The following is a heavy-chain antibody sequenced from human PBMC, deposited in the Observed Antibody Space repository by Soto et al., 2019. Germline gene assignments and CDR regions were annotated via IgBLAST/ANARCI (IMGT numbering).Heavy chain of an antibody. CDR3: ARDHKSHSSSYGYYYYGMDV. D-gene: IGHD6-6*01. CDR2: IGTAGDT. Sequence: GGSLRLFCAPPGVKFRSYDIQWVRQATGKGLEWVSAIGTAGDTYYPGSVKGLFTISRENAKNSLYLQMNSLRAGDTAVYYCARDHKSHSSSYGYYYYGMDVWGQGTTVTVSS. V-gene: IGHV3-13*01. CDR1: GVKFRSYD. J-gene: IGHJ6*02.